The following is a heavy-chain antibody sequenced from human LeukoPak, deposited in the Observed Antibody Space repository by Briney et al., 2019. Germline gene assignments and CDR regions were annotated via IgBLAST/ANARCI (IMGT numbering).Heavy chain of an antibody. CDR3: ARLRAAGTDHFDF. CDR1: GYTFTGYY. CDR2: INPNSGSH. V-gene: IGHV1-2*02. J-gene: IGHJ4*02. Sequence: GASVKVSCKASGYTFTGYYIHWVRQAPGQGLEWMGWINPNSGSHRYAQAFQDRVVMSRDTSIGTAYMELGRLGSDDTASYFCARLRAAGTDHFDFWGQGTLVTVSS. D-gene: IGHD6-13*01.